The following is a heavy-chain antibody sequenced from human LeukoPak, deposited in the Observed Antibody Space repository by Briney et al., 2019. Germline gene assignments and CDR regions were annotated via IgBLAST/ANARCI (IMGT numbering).Heavy chain of an antibody. Sequence: GGSLRLSCAASGFTFSSYEMNWVRQAPGKGLEWVSYISSSGSTIYYADSVKGRFTISRDNAKNSLYLQMNSLRAEDTAVFYCAKDRARYSGSLNAFDIWGQGTMVTVSS. D-gene: IGHD1-26*01. V-gene: IGHV3-48*03. J-gene: IGHJ3*02. CDR3: AKDRARYSGSLNAFDI. CDR1: GFTFSSYE. CDR2: ISSSGSTI.